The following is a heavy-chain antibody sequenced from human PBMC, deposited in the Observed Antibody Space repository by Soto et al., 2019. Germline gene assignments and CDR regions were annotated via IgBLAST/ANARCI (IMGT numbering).Heavy chain of an antibody. CDR3: ATQGCSSTSCYALNWFDP. CDR1: GVTFSSYA. V-gene: IGHV1-69*06. D-gene: IGHD2-2*01. J-gene: IGHJ5*02. CDR2: IIPIFGTA. Sequence: SVKVSCKASGVTFSSYAIRWVRQAPGQGLEWMGGIIPIFGTANYAQKFQGRVTITADKSTSTAYMELSSLRSEDTAVYYCATQGCSSTSCYALNWFDPWGQGTLVTVSS.